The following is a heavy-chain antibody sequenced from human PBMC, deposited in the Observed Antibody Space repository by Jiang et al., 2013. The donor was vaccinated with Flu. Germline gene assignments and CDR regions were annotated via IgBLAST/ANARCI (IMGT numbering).Heavy chain of an antibody. CDR2: ISGYGSNT. V-gene: IGHV3-23*01. CDR3: AKEGTGYYQASFDY. D-gene: IGHD3-9*01. Sequence: RQAPGKGLEWVSAISGYGSNTYYRDSVKGRFTISRDNSRNTLYLQMNSLRDEDTAVYYCAKEGTGYYQASFDYWGQGTLVTVSS. J-gene: IGHJ4*02.